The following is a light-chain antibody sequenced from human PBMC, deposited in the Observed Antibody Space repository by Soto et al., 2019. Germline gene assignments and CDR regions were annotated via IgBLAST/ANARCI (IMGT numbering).Light chain of an antibody. V-gene: IGLV2-23*01. Sequence: QSALTQPASVSGSPGQSITISCTGTSSDVGSYNLVSWYQQHPGKAPKVIIYEASKRPSGVSNRFSGSQSGNTASLTISGLQAEDEADYHCCLYAGSSTWVFGGGTKVTVL. CDR1: SSDVGSYNL. CDR2: EAS. CDR3: CLYAGSSTWV. J-gene: IGLJ3*02.